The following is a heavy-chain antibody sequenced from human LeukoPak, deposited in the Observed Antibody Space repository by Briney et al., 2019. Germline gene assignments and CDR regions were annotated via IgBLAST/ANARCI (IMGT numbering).Heavy chain of an antibody. CDR3: ARGEAVAGSAGIDY. Sequence: SETLSLTCAVYGGSFSGYYWSWIRRPPGKGLEWIGEINHSGSTNYNPSLKSRVTISVDTSKNQFSLKLSSVTAADTAVYYSARGEAVAGSAGIDYWGQGTLVTVSS. J-gene: IGHJ4*02. V-gene: IGHV4-34*01. CDR1: GGSFSGYY. D-gene: IGHD6-19*01. CDR2: INHSGST.